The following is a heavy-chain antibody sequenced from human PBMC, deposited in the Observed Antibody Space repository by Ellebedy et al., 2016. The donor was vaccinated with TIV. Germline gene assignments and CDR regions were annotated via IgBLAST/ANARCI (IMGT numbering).Heavy chain of an antibody. D-gene: IGHD4/OR15-4a*01. V-gene: IGHV1-46*01. CDR3: ARDKALYGGSPRNYYYGMDV. Sequence: ASVKVSXXASGYTFTSYYMHWLRHAPGQGLEWMGIINPSGGSTSYAQKFQGRVTMTSDTSTSTVYMELSSLRSEDTAVYYCARDKALYGGSPRNYYYGMDVWGQGTTVTVSS. J-gene: IGHJ6*02. CDR2: INPSGGST. CDR1: GYTFTSYY.